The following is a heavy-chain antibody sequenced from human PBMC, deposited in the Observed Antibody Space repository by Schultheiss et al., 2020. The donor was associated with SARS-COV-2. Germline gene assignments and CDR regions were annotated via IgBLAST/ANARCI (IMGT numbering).Heavy chain of an antibody. Sequence: SVKVSCKASGGTFSSYAISWVRQAPGKGLEWMGGFDPEDGETIYAQKFRGRVTITSDRSVSTAYMELSSLRSEDMVVYYCASSERYRQWLVQNYYYYYGMDVWGQGTTVTVSS. CDR2: FDPEDGET. D-gene: IGHD6-19*01. V-gene: IGHV1-69*10. J-gene: IGHJ6*02. CDR1: GGTFSSYA. CDR3: ASSERYRQWLVQNYYYYYGMDV.